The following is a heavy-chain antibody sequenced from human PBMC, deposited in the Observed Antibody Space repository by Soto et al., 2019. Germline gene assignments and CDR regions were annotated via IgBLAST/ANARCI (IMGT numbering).Heavy chain of an antibody. D-gene: IGHD2-2*01. CDR3: AKWVYCSSTSCYFDY. J-gene: IGHJ4*02. V-gene: IGHV3-23*01. Sequence: EVQLLESGGGLVQPGGSLRLSCAASGFTFSSYAMSWVRQAPGKGLEWVSAISGSGGSTYYADSVKGRFTISRDNSKNTLYLQVNSLRAEDTAVYYCAKWVYCSSTSCYFDYWGQGTLVTVSS. CDR1: GFTFSSYA. CDR2: ISGSGGST.